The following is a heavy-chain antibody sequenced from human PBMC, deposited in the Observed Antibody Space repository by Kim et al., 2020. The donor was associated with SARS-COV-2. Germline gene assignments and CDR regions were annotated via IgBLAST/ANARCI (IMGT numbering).Heavy chain of an antibody. V-gene: IGHV4-61*02. CDR2: IYTSGST. CDR1: GGSISSGSYY. CDR3: ARWADGMDV. Sequence: SETLSLTCTVSGGSISSGSYYWSWIRQPAGKGLEWIGRIYTSGSTNYNPSLKSRVTISVDTSKNQFSLKLSSVTAADTAVYYCARWADGMDVWGQGTTVTVSS. J-gene: IGHJ6*02. D-gene: IGHD6-19*01.